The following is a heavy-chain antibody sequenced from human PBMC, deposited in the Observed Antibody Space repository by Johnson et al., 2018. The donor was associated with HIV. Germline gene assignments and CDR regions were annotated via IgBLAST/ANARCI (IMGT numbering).Heavy chain of an antibody. J-gene: IGHJ3*02. CDR2: ISYDGSNK. Sequence: QVQLVESGGGLVKPGGSLRLSCAASGFTFSNAWMSWVCQAPGKGLEWVAVISYDGSNKYYADSVKGRFTISRDNSKNTLYLQMNSLRAEDTAVYYCARRMVVGYVAFDIWGQGTMVSVSS. CDR3: ARRMVVGYVAFDI. CDR1: GFTFSNAW. V-gene: IGHV3-30*03. D-gene: IGHD2-21*01.